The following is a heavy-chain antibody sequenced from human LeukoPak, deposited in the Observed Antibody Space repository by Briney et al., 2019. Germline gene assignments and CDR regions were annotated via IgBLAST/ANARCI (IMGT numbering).Heavy chain of an antibody. J-gene: IGHJ5*02. CDR3: ARQLIAASDWFDP. CDR2: IYYSGST. CDR1: GGSISSSSYY. V-gene: IGHV4-39*01. D-gene: IGHD2-15*01. Sequence: SETLSLTCSVSGGSISSSSYYWGWIRQPPGKGLEWIGSIYYSGSTYYNPSLKSRVTISVDTSKNQFSLKLSSVTAADTAVYYCARQLIAASDWFDPWGQGTLVTVSS.